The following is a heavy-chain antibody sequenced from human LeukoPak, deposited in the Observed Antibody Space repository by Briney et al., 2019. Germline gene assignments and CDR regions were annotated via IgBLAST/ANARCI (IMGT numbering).Heavy chain of an antibody. D-gene: IGHD3-22*01. Sequence: GGSLRLSCAASGFTFSDYYMSWIRQAPGKGLEWVSYISSSGSTIYYADSVKGRFTISRDNAKNSLYLQMNSLRAEDTAVYYCAGVHYPYSSGYYYSYFDYWGQGTLVTVSS. CDR1: GFTFSDYY. CDR2: ISSSGSTI. V-gene: IGHV3-11*01. CDR3: AGVHYPYSSGYYYSYFDY. J-gene: IGHJ4*02.